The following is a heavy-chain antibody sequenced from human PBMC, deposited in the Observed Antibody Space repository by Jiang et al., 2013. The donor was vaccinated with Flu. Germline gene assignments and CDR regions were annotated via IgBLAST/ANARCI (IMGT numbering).Heavy chain of an antibody. D-gene: IGHD2-15*01. J-gene: IGHJ2*01. Sequence: SGYVFSWVRQAPGQGLEWMGGIIVMFGTTNYAQTFEGRVTITADESTSTVYMELNSLTSDDTAVYYCARDSSSETYPLLLYYFDLWGRGTLVTVSS. CDR3: ARDSSSETYPLLLYYFDL. CDR1: SGYV. V-gene: IGHV1-69*01. CDR2: IIVMFGTT.